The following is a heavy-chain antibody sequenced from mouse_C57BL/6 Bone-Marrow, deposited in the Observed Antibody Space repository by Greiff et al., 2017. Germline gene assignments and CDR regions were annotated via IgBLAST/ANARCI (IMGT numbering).Heavy chain of an antibody. J-gene: IGHJ2*01. CDR2: IYPGDGDT. V-gene: IGHV1-82*01. D-gene: IGHD1-1*01. CDR1: GYAFSSSW. Sequence: VQVVESGPELVKPGASVKISCKASGYAFSSSWMNWVKQRPGKGLEWIGRIYPGDGDTNYNGKFKGKATLTADKSSSTAYMQLSSLTSEDSAVYFCARSRGHYYGSSPWGQGTTLTVSS. CDR3: ARSRGHYYGSSP.